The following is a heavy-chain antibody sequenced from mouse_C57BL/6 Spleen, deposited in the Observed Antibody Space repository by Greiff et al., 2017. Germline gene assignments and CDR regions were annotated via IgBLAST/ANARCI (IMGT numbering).Heavy chain of an antibody. CDR3: TPAARVRFAY. D-gene: IGHD3-1*01. V-gene: IGHV14-1*01. CDR1: GFNFTDYY. J-gene: IGHJ3*01. CDR2: IDPEDGDT. Sequence: VQLQQSGAELVRPGASVKLSCTASGFNFTDYYMHWVKQRPEQGLEWIGRIDPEDGDTDYAPKFQGKATMTADTSSNTAYLQHSSLTSADTAVYYCTPAARVRFAYWGQGTLVTVSA.